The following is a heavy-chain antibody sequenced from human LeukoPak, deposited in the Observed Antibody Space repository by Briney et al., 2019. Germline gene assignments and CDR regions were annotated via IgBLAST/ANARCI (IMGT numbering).Heavy chain of an antibody. Sequence: GGSLRLSCAASGFTFSSYSMNWVRQAPGKGLEWVSSISSSSYIYYADSVKGRFTISRDSAKNSLYLQMNSLRAEDTAVYYCARELGTDYFDYWGQGTLVTVSS. CDR2: ISSSSYI. D-gene: IGHD2-8*02. CDR3: ARELGTDYFDY. V-gene: IGHV3-21*01. J-gene: IGHJ4*02. CDR1: GFTFSSYS.